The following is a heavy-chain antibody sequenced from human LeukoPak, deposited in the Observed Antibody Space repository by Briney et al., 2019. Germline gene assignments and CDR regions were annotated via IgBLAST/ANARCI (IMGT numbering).Heavy chain of an antibody. CDR3: ARVQERYSGSYYGVDYFDY. CDR2: INPNSGGT. D-gene: IGHD1-26*01. J-gene: IGHJ4*02. V-gene: IGHV1-2*02. Sequence: GASVKVSCKASGYTFTGYYMHWVRQAPGQGLEWMGWINPNSGGTNYAQKFQGRVTITRGTTINTAYMELGRLRSDGTPLCFCARVQERYSGSYYGVDYFDYWGQGTLFSVSS. CDR1: GYTFTGYY.